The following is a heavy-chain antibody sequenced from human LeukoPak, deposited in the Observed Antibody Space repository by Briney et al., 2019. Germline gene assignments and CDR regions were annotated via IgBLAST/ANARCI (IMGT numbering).Heavy chain of an antibody. CDR1: GFTFGVYY. CDR3: AREHWAAPDH. V-gene: IGHV3-11*01. Sequence: GGSLRLSCAASGFTFGVYYMTWIRQAPGRGLEPLSFISPTGDIIKYVDSVKGRFTISRDNAKSSIYLEVNSLRAEDTAVYYCAREHWAAPDHWGQGTLVTVSP. J-gene: IGHJ4*02. D-gene: IGHD3-16*01. CDR2: ISPTGDII.